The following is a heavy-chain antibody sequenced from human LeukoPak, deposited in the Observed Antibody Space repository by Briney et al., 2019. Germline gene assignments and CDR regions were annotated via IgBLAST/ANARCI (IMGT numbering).Heavy chain of an antibody. CDR3: ARVKGIAPDY. CDR2: ISAYNGNT. V-gene: IGHV1-18*01. CDR1: GYTFSNYG. Sequence: ASVKVSCKASGYTFSNYGITWVRQAPGQGLEWMGWISAYNGNTNYAQKLQGRVTMTTDTSTSTAYMELRSLRSDDTAVYYCARVKGIAPDYWGQGTLVTVSS. J-gene: IGHJ4*02. D-gene: IGHD6-13*01.